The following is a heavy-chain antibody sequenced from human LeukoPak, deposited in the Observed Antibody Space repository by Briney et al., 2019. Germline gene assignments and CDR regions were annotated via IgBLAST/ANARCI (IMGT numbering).Heavy chain of an antibody. Sequence: GGSLRLSCAASGFTFSSYGMHWVRQAPGKGLEWVAVISYDGSNKYYADSVKGRFTISRDNSKNTLYLQMNSLRAEDTAVYYCAREDSVVGIDDAFDIWGQGTMVTVSS. CDR1: GFTFSSYG. D-gene: IGHD6-13*01. V-gene: IGHV3-30*03. J-gene: IGHJ3*02. CDR2: ISYDGSNK. CDR3: AREDSVVGIDDAFDI.